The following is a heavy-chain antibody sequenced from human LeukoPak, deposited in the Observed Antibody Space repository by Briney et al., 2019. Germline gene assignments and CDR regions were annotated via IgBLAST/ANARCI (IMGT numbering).Heavy chain of an antibody. CDR3: AKDYGNAVFDY. CDR1: GFTYSSYG. CDR2: ISYDGSNE. J-gene: IGHJ4*02. D-gene: IGHD1-1*01. Sequence: GGSLRLSCAACGFTYSSYGMHWVRQAPGKGLGWVAVISYDGSNEYYADSVKGRFTISRDNSKNTLYLQMNSLRAEDTAVYYCAKDYGNAVFDYWGQGTLVTVSS. V-gene: IGHV3-30*18.